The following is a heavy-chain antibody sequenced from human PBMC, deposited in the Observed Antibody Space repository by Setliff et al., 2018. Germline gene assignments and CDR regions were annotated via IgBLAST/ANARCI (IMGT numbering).Heavy chain of an antibody. CDR2: IYYRGDT. D-gene: IGHD2-15*01. J-gene: IGHJ4*02. V-gene: IGHV4-39*01. CDR3: ARASVVHAIAVGY. CDR1: GASLNSGTYY. Sequence: SETLSLTCTVSGASLNSGTYYWGWIRQPPGKGLEWIGRIYYRGDTYYNPSLKGRLTISVDTAQNQFSLRLTSVTAADTAVYYCARASVVHAIAVGYWGQGTLVTVSS.